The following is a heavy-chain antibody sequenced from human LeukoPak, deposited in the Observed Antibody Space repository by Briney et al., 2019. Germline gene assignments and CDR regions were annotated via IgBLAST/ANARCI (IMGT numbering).Heavy chain of an antibody. D-gene: IGHD5-12*01. CDR3: TKDRGSSGYDDAFDT. J-gene: IGHJ3*02. CDR1: GFTFDDYA. V-gene: IGHV3-9*01. CDR2: ISWNSRTI. Sequence: PGGSLRLSCAASGFTFDDYAMHWVRQVPGKGLEWVSLISWNSRTIYYADSVKGRFSISRDNAKNSLYLKMNSLRPEDTAFYYCTKDRGSSGYDDAFDTWGQGTLVTVSS.